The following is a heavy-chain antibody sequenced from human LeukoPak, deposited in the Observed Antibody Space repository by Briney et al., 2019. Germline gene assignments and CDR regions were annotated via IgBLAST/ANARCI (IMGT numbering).Heavy chain of an antibody. V-gene: IGHV6-1*01. CDR3: ARDGGYYYSSYAVAV. J-gene: IGHJ6*02. D-gene: IGHD3-10*01. Sequence: SQTLSLTCVISGDSVTSDSGAWSWIRHSPSRGLEWLGRTYSRSKWFNESAVSVRSRITINPDTSKNQFSLQLDSVTPEDTAVYYCARDGGYYYSSYAVAVWGQGTTVTVS. CDR2: TYSRSKWFN. CDR1: GDSVTSDSGA.